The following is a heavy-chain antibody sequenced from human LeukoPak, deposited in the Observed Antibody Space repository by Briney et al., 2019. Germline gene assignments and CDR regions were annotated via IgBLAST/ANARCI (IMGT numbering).Heavy chain of an antibody. J-gene: IGHJ6*03. CDR1: GVSISSDNSN. Sequence: PSETLSLTCSVSGVSISSDNSNWSWIRQPAGKGLEWIGRFYAGGSTNYNPSLKSRVTMSVDTSKNQFSLKLSSVTAADTAVYYCAREGSMALMDYYYYMDVWGKGTTVTVSS. CDR2: FYAGGST. D-gene: IGHD2/OR15-2a*01. CDR3: AREGSMALMDYYYYMDV. V-gene: IGHV4-61*02.